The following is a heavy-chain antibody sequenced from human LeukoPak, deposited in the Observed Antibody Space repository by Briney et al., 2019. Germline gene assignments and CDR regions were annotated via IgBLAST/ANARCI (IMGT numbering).Heavy chain of an antibody. CDR1: GFTFSSYA. CDR3: TRSIIVATNEPDFDY. D-gene: IGHD5-12*01. V-gene: IGHV3-15*01. Sequence: GGSLRLSCAASGFTFSSYAMSWVRQAPGKGLEWVGRIKSKTYGGTTDYAAPVKGRFTISRDDSKNTLYLQMNSLKTEDTAVYYCTRSIIVATNEPDFDYWGQGTLVTVSS. J-gene: IGHJ4*02. CDR2: IKSKTYGGTT.